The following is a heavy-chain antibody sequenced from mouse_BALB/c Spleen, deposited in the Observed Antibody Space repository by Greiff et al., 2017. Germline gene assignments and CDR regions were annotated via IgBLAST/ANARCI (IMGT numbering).Heavy chain of an antibody. CDR2: ISYDGSN. Sequence: EVKLLESGPGLVKPSQSLSLTCSVTGYSITSGYYWNWIRQSPGNQLEWRGYISYDGSNNYNPSLKNRITITRDTSKNQFFLKLNSVTTEDTATYYCARYFDVWGAGTTVTVSS. CDR3: ARYFDV. CDR1: GYSITSGYY. V-gene: IGHV3-6*02. J-gene: IGHJ1*01.